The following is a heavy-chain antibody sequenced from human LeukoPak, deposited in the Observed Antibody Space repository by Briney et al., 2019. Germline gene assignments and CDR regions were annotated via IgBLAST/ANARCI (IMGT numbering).Heavy chain of an antibody. CDR2: ITSSSTYM. CDR3: ARRSPNYYFDY. J-gene: IGHJ4*02. CDR1: GFIFSSYS. Sequence: GGSLRLSCVASGFIFSSYSMNCVRQAPGKGLERVSSITSSSTYMYHVDSAKGRFTISRDNAKNSLYLQMNSLRAEDTAVYYCARRSPNYYFDYWGQGTPVTVSS. V-gene: IGHV3-21*01.